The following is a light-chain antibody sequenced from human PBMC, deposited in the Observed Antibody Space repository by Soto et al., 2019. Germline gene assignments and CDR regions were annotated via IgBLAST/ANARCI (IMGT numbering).Light chain of an antibody. Sequence: EIVLTQSPGTLSLSPGERATLSCRASQSISSNYLAWYQQRPGQAPRLLIYAASSRATDIPDRFSGGGSATNCTLTVSRLEPEDFAVYYCQQYGSSPRTFGQGTKLEI. CDR3: QQYGSSPRT. CDR2: AAS. CDR1: QSISSNY. V-gene: IGKV3-20*01. J-gene: IGKJ2*01.